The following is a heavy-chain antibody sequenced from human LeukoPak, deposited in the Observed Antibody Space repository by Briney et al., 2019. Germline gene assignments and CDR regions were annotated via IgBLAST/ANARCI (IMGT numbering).Heavy chain of an antibody. J-gene: IGHJ3*02. CDR2: ISWNSGSI. V-gene: IGHV3-9*03. D-gene: IGHD1-26*01. Sequence: AGGSLRLSCAASGFTFDDYAMHWVRQAPGKGLEWVSGISWNSGSIGYADSVKGRFTISRDNAKNSLYLQMNSLRAEDMALYYCAKDTKRAVGASVAFDIWGQGTMVTVSS. CDR1: GFTFDDYA. CDR3: AKDTKRAVGASVAFDI.